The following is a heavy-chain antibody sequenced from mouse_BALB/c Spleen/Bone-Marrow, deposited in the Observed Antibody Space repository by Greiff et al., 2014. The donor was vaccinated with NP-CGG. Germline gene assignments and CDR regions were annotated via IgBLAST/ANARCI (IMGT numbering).Heavy chain of an antibody. J-gene: IGHJ2*02. D-gene: IGHD1-1*01. Sequence: VQLQQSGAELVKPGASLKLSCKASGYTFTSYWMHWVKQRPGQGLEWIGEINPSNGRANYNEKFKSKATLTVDKSSSTAYMQRSSLTSEDSAVYYCAREMVFDIYSVVATGGYYFDYWGQGTSLTVSS. CDR3: AREMVFDIYSVVATGGYYFDY. CDR1: GYTFTSYW. V-gene: IGHV1S81*02. CDR2: INPSNGRA.